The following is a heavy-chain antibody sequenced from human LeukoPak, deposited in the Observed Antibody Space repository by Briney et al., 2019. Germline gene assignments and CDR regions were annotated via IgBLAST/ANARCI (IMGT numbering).Heavy chain of an antibody. J-gene: IGHJ4*02. Sequence: QPGGSLRLSCAASGFIFSSYWMSWVRQAPGKGLEWVANIKQDGSEKYYVDSVKGRFTISRDNAKNSLYLQMNSLRAEDTAVYYCASLGDFWSGFTKRFDYWGQGTLVTVSS. D-gene: IGHD3-3*01. V-gene: IGHV3-7*01. CDR2: IKQDGSEK. CDR1: GFIFSSYW. CDR3: ASLGDFWSGFTKRFDY.